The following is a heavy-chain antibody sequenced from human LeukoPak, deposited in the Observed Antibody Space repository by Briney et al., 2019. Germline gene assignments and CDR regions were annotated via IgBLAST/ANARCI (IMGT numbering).Heavy chain of an antibody. CDR2: INPSGGST. J-gene: IGHJ4*02. Sequence: ASVKVSCKASGYTFTSYYMHWVRQAPGQGLEWMGIINPSGGSTSYAQKFQGRVTMTRDMSTGTVYMELSSLRSEDTAVYYCARDAGGSYYAHWGQGTLVTVSS. CDR1: GYTFTSYY. CDR3: ARDAGGSYYAH. V-gene: IGHV1-46*01. D-gene: IGHD1-26*01.